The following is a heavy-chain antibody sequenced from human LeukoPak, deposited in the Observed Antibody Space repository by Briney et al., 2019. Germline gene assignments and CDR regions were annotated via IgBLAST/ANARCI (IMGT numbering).Heavy chain of an antibody. CDR3: ARESGGRITMIVNLVRGAFDI. CDR2: ISYDRSKK. V-gene: IGHV3-30*04. CDR1: GFTFRRHA. Sequence: SLRLPHAASGFTFRRHAMHRVRLAPADGREWAAVISYDRSKKYHADYPKGRFTISRDNCKNSLYLQMNSLRAEDTAVYYCARESGGRITMIVNLVRGAFDIWGQGTMVTVSS. D-gene: IGHD3-22*01. J-gene: IGHJ3*02.